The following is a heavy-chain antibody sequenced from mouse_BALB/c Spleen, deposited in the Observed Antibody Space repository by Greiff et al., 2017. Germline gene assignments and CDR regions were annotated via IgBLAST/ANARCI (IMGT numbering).Heavy chain of an antibody. CDR1: GFTFTDYY. J-gene: IGHJ2*01. CDR2: IRNKANGYTT. V-gene: IGHV7-3*02. Sequence: EVQLVESGGGLVQPGGSLRLSCATSGFTFTDYYMSWVRQPPGKALEWLGFIRNKANGYTTEYSASVKGRFTISRDNSQSILYLQMNTLRAEDSATYYCARDIIEDYWGQGTTLTVSS. CDR3: ARDIIEDY.